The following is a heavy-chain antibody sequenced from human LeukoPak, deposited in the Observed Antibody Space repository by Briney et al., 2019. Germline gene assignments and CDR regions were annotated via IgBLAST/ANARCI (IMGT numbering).Heavy chain of an antibody. CDR1: GYTFTGYS. CDR2: INPNSGAT. CDR3: ATSGSYRIIDY. J-gene: IGHJ4*02. V-gene: IGHV1-2*02. Sequence: ASVKVSCKASGYTFTGYSMHWVPHTPRQGLEWMGWINPNSGATNYAQKLQGRVTMTRDTSISTAYMELSRLRSDDTAVYYCATSGSYRIIDYWGQGTLVTVSS. D-gene: IGHD1-26*01.